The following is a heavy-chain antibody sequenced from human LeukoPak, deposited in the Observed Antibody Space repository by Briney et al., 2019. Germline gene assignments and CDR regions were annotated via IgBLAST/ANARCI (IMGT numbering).Heavy chain of an antibody. Sequence: PGGSLTLSCAASGFTFSSYAMSWLPPAPGKGLEWFSAICGSDGSTYYAASVKGQLTISRDNTKTILYLQMNSRSAEDTAVYYGAKDIVAMVVAVFDYWGEGALVTVSS. CDR1: GFTFSSYA. CDR2: ICGSDGST. V-gene: IGHV3-23*01. J-gene: IGHJ4*02. D-gene: IGHD2-21*01. CDR3: AKDIVAMVVAVFDY.